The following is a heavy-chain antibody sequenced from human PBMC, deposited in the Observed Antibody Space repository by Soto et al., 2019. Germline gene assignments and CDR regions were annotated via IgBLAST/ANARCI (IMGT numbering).Heavy chain of an antibody. Sequence: VQLVESGGDLVQPGGSLRLSCAASGITVSNNYMSWVRQAPGKGLEWVSVIYSGGSTYYAESVKGRFNISRDNSKNTVYLQSNSLRTEDTAVYYCARMYDWGQGTLVTVSS. CDR2: IYSGGST. J-gene: IGHJ4*02. CDR3: ARMYD. CDR1: GITVSNNY. D-gene: IGHD2-8*01. V-gene: IGHV3-66*01.